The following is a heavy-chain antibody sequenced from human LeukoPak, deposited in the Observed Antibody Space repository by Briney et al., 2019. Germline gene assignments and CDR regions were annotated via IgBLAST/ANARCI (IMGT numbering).Heavy chain of an antibody. D-gene: IGHD3-10*01. CDR2: IIPILGIA. CDR3: AREIHGSGGYYGMDV. V-gene: IGHV1-69*04. J-gene: IGHJ6*02. CDR1: GGTFSSYA. Sequence: SVKVSCKASGGTFSSYAISWVRQAPGQGLEWMGRIIPILGIANYAQKFQGRVTITADKSTSTASMELSSLRSEDTAVYYCAREIHGSGGYYGMDVWGQGTTVTVSS.